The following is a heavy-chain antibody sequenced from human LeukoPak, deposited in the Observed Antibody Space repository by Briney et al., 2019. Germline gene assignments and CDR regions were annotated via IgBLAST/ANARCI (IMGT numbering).Heavy chain of an antibody. Sequence: PETLSLTCAVSGYSISNGYYWGWIRQPPGKGLEWIGSISYSGSTYYNPSLKSRVTISVDTSKNHFSLKLSSVTAADTAVYYCATDSNRGILEWFQYWGQGSLVTVSS. CDR3: ATDSNRGILEWFQY. CDR2: ISYSGST. J-gene: IGHJ1*01. CDR1: GYSISNGYY. D-gene: IGHD3-3*01. V-gene: IGHV4-38-2*01.